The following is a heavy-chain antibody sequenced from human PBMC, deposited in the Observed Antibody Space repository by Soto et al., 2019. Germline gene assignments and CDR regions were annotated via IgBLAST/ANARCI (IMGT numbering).Heavy chain of an antibody. V-gene: IGHV4-30-2*01. D-gene: IGHD3-22*01. Sequence: SETLSLTCAVSGGSISIGGYSWSCIRQPPGKGLEWIGYIYHSGSTYHNPSLKSRVTISVDRSKNQFSLKLSSVTAADTAVYYCARDYDSSGWNWFDPWGQGTLVTVSS. CDR1: GGSISIGGYS. CDR3: ARDYDSSGWNWFDP. CDR2: IYHSGST. J-gene: IGHJ5*02.